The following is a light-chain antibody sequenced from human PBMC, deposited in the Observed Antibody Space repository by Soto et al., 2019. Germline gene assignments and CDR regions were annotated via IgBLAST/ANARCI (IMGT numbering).Light chain of an antibody. CDR2: EVS. CDR1: SSDVGGYNS. J-gene: IGLJ2*01. Sequence: QSVLTQPPSASGSPGQSVTISCTGTSSDVGGYNSVSWYQQHPGKVPRLMIYEVSKRPSGVPDRFSGSKSVNTASLTVSGLQAEDEADYYCSSYAGSNNLVFGGGTKLPVL. V-gene: IGLV2-8*01. CDR3: SSYAGSNNLV.